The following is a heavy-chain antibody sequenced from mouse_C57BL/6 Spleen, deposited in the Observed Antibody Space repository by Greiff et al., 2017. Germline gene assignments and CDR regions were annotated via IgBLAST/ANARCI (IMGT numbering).Heavy chain of an antibody. CDR2: ISSGGSYT. Sequence: EVQVVESGGDLVKPGGSLKLSCAASGFTFSSYGMSWVRQTPDKRLEWVATISSGGSYTYYPDSVKGRFTISRDNAKNTLYLQMSSLKSEDTAMYYCARRDYGYDGYAMDYWGQGTSVTVSS. V-gene: IGHV5-6*01. CDR3: ARRDYGYDGYAMDY. CDR1: GFTFSSYG. D-gene: IGHD2-2*01. J-gene: IGHJ4*01.